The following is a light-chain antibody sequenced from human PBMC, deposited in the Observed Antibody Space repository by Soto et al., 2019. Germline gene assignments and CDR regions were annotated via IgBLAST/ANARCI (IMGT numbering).Light chain of an antibody. CDR1: QRLLQSNGYNY. CDR3: MQARQSPFT. J-gene: IGKJ4*01. CDR2: LGS. Sequence: DIVMTQSPLSLPVTPGEPASISCRSSQRLLQSNGYNYLDWYLKKPGQSPQLLIYLGSNRASGVHDRFSGSGSGTDFTLKISRVEAEDVGVYYCMQARQSPFTFGGGTKVETK. V-gene: IGKV2-28*01.